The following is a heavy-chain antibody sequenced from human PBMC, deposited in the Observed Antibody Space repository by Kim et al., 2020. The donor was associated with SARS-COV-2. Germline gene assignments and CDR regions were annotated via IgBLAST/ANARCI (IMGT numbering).Heavy chain of an antibody. Sequence: KGRLTNSRDNAKNTLYLQMNSLRAEDTAVYYCAKSDRITMIVVVTMIDYWGQGTLVTVSS. D-gene: IGHD3-22*01. CDR3: AKSDRITMIVVVTMIDY. J-gene: IGHJ4*02. V-gene: IGHV3-23*01.